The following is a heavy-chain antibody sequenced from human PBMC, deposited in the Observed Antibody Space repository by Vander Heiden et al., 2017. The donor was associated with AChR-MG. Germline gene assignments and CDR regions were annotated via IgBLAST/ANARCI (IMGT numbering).Heavy chain of an antibody. D-gene: IGHD3-22*01. CDR3: ARGGPYYYDSSGYYTYYFDY. J-gene: IGHJ4*02. CDR1: GFTFSSYA. CDR2: IGTAGDT. Sequence: EVQLVESGGGLVQPGGSLRLSCAASGFTFSSYAMHWVRQATGKGLEWVSAIGTAGDTYYPGSVKGRFTISRENAKNSLYLQMNSLRAGDTAVYYCARGGPYYYDSSGYYTYYFDYWGQGTLVTVSS. V-gene: IGHV3-13*01.